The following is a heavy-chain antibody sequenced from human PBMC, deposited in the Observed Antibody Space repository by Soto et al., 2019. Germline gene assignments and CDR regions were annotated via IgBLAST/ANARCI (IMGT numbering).Heavy chain of an antibody. J-gene: IGHJ4*01. D-gene: IGHD2-2*01. V-gene: IGHV4-34*01. CDR3: ARVSYGCSSTSCYSHRNDY. CDR2: INHSGST. CDR1: GGSFSGYY. Sequence: SETLSLTCAVYGGSFSGYYWSWIRQPPGKGLEWIGEINHSGSTNYNPSLKSRVTISVDTSKNQFSLKLSSVTAADTAVYYCARVSYGCSSTSCYSHRNDYWGHGTLVSVSS.